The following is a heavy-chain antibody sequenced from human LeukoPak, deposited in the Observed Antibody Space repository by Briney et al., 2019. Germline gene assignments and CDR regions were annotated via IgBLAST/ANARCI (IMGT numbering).Heavy chain of an antibody. V-gene: IGHV1-18*01. D-gene: IGHD3-10*01. CDR3: ARDQLRYYGSNNYYSDMDF. CDR2: ISAYNGRT. J-gene: IGHJ6*02. Sequence: RASVKVSCKASGYTFTSYAIAWVRRAPGQGLEWMGWISAYNGRTNYAQKFRGRVTMTTDTSTNTGYMELRSLSSDDTAVYFCARDQLRYYGSNNYYSDMDFWGQGTTVTVSS. CDR1: GYTFTSYA.